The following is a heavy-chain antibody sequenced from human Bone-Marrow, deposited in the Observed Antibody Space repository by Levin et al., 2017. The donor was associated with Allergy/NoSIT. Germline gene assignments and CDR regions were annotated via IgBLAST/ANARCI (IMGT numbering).Heavy chain of an antibody. Sequence: PGGSLRLSCAASGFTFSNYAMIWVRQAPGKGLHWVSTINGNGGTTYYADSVKGRFTISRDNSKNTLYLQMNSLRAADTAVYYCAKFAGFQLSKGLDYWGQGSLVTVSS. CDR2: INGNGGTT. D-gene: IGHD3-10*01. CDR1: GFTFSNYA. CDR3: AKFAGFQLSKGLDY. V-gene: IGHV3-23*01. J-gene: IGHJ4*02.